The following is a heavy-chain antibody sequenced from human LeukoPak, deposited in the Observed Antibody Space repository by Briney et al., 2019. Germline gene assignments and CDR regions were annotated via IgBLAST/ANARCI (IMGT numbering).Heavy chain of an antibody. CDR1: GGSISTSNYY. CDR2: IFYSGST. D-gene: IGHD6-13*01. CDR3: ARGQQLTYYYFDY. J-gene: IGHJ4*02. Sequence: PSETLSLTCTVSGGSISTSNYYWGWIRQPPGKGLEWIGNIFYSGSTYYSPSLKSRVTISVDTSKNQFSLKLSSVTAADTAVYYCARGQQLTYYYFDYWGQGTLVTVSS. V-gene: IGHV4-39*07.